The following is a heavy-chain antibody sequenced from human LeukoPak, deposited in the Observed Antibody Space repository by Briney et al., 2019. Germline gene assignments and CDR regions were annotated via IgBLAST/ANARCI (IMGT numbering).Heavy chain of an antibody. CDR1: GGSISSDDYY. CDR2: IYYSGST. D-gene: IGHD2-15*01. CDR3: ARGEEGYCSGGSCYSNGFDP. V-gene: IGHV4-30-4*08. J-gene: IGHJ5*02. Sequence: PSQTLSLTCTVSGGSISSDDYYWRWIRQPPGKGLEWIGYIYYSGSTYYNPSLKSRVTISVDKSKNQFSLKLSSVTAADTAVYYSARGEEGYCSGGSCYSNGFDPWGQGTLVTVSS.